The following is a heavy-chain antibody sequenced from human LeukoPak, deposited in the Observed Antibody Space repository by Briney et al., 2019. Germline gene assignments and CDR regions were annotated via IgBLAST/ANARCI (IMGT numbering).Heavy chain of an antibody. CDR2: IWYDGSNK. CDR3: ARERVAADNYYYYGMDV. D-gene: IGHD2-15*01. CDR1: GFPFSSYG. J-gene: IGHJ6*02. V-gene: IGHV3-33*01. Sequence: GSLRLSCAASGFPFSSYGMHWVRQAPGKGLEWVAVIWYDGSNKYYADSVKGRFTISRDNSKNTLYLQMNSLRAEDAAAYYCARERVAADNYYYYGMDVWGQGTTVTVSS.